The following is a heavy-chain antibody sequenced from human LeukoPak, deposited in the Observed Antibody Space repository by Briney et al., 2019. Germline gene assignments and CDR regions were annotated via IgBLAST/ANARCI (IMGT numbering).Heavy chain of an antibody. V-gene: IGHV7-4-1*02. CDR3: ARPYSSSRQGRTPGDYTPKYYYYYMDV. CDR1: GYTFTSYA. D-gene: IGHD6-6*01. J-gene: IGHJ6*03. CDR2: INTNTGNP. Sequence: ASVKVSCKASGYTFTSYAMNWVRQAPGQGLEWMGWINTNTGNPTYAQGFTGRFVFSLDTSVSTAYLQISSLKAEDTAVYYCARPYSSSRQGRTPGDYTPKYYYYYMDVWGKGTTVTVSS.